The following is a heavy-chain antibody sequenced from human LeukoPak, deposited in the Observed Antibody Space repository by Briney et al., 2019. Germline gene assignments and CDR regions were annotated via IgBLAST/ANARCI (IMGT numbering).Heavy chain of an antibody. CDR1: GFTFSNAW. V-gene: IGHV3-15*01. CDR3: TGNYYGSGSYADFDY. CDR2: IKSKTDGGAT. J-gene: IGHJ4*02. D-gene: IGHD3-10*01. Sequence: GGSLRLSCAASGFTFSNAWMSWVRQAPGKGLEWVGRIKSKTDGGATDYAAPVKGRFTISRDDSKNTLYLQMNSLKTEDTAVYYCTGNYYGSGSYADFDYWGQGTLVTVSS.